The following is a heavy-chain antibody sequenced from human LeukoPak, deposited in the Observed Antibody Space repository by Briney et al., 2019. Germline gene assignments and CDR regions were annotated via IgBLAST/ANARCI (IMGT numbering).Heavy chain of an antibody. J-gene: IGHJ6*03. D-gene: IGHD1-26*01. V-gene: IGHV3-53*01. Sequence: GGSLRLSCAASGFTVSSNYMSWVRQAPGKGLEWVSVIYSGGSTYYADSVKGRFTISRDNSKNTLYLQMNSLRGEDTAVYYCAKRTSGSYYYYYYMDVWGKGTTVTISS. CDR3: AKRTSGSYYYYYYMDV. CDR1: GFTVSSNY. CDR2: IYSGGST.